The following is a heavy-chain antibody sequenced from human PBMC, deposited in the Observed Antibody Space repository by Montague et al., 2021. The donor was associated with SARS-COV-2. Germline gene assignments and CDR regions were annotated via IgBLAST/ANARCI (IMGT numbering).Heavy chain of an antibody. Sequence: TLSLTCTVSGGSISSDGYYWSWIRQPPGKGLEWIGSIYYSGSAYYNPSLESRSTISIDTSKNQFSLRLTSVTAADTAVYYCARVRDSSGHDYWGQGTLVTVSS. CDR3: ARVRDSSGHDY. CDR2: IYYSGSA. D-gene: IGHD3-22*01. CDR1: GGSISSDGYY. V-gene: IGHV4-30-4*08. J-gene: IGHJ4*02.